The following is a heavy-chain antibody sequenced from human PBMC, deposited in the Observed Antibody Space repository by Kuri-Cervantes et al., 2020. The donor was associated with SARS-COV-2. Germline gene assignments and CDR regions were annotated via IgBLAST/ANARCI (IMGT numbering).Heavy chain of an antibody. J-gene: IGHJ4*02. V-gene: IGHV3-30*18. CDR2: ISHDGENK. D-gene: IGHD2-21*01. CDR3: AKDRVGVQDF. Sequence: GGSLRLSCAASGFNFSRTDMHWVHQAPGKGLEWVAVISHDGENKKCIASGKGRFTISRDNSQNTLYLHMKSLRSEDTAMYYCAKDRVGVQDFWGQGTLVTVSS. CDR1: GFNFSRTD.